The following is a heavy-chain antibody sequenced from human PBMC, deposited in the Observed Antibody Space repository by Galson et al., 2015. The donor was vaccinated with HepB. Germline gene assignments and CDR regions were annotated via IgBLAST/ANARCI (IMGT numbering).Heavy chain of an antibody. J-gene: IGHJ4*02. V-gene: IGHV3-74*01. D-gene: IGHD2-2*01. Sequence: SLRLSCAASGFTFSSYRMHWVRQVPGKGLVWVSRMYSDGSSANYADSVKGRFTISRDNAKNTLYLQMNSLRAEDTAVYYCGRALCSSGCYGLVIWGQGTLVTVSS. CDR2: MYSDGSSA. CDR3: GRALCSSGCYGLVI. CDR1: GFTFSSYR.